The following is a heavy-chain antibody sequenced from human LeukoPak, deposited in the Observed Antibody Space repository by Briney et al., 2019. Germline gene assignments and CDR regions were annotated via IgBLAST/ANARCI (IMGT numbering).Heavy chain of an antibody. D-gene: IGHD4-23*01. CDR3: ARLNDCGGSSVMFDY. Sequence: PGGSLRLSCAASGFTFSSYAMHWVRQAPGKGLEWVAVISYDGSNKYYADSVKGRFTISRDNSKNTLYLQMNSLRAEDTAVYYCARLNDCGGSSVMFDYWGQGTLVTVSS. V-gene: IGHV3-30*04. CDR2: ISYDGSNK. CDR1: GFTFSSYA. J-gene: IGHJ4*02.